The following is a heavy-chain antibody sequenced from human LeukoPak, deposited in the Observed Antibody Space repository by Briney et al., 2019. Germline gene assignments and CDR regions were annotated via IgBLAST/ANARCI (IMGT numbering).Heavy chain of an antibody. CDR3: AKDMTRGIVVVVAAPTYYGMDV. CDR1: GFTFSSYG. CDR2: ISYDGSNK. Sequence: PGGSLRLSCAASGFTFSSYGMHWVRQAPGKGLEWVAVISYDGSNKYYADSVKGRFTISRDNSKNTLYLQMNSLRAEDTAVYYCAKDMTRGIVVVVAAPTYYGMDVWGQGTTVTVSS. D-gene: IGHD2-15*01. V-gene: IGHV3-30*18. J-gene: IGHJ6*02.